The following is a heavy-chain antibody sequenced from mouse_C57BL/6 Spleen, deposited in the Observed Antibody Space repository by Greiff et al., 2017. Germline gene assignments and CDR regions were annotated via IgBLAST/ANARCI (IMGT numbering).Heavy chain of an antibody. J-gene: IGHJ4*01. CDR1: GYTFTDYE. V-gene: IGHV1-15*01. Sequence: VQLQQSGAELVRPGASVTLSCKASGYTFTDYEMHWVKQTPVHGLEWIGAIDPETGGTAYNQKFKGKAILTADKSSSTAYMELRSLTSEDSAVYYCTREDYYGSSYDAMDYWGQGTSVTVSS. CDR3: TREDYYGSSYDAMDY. CDR2: IDPETGGT. D-gene: IGHD1-1*01.